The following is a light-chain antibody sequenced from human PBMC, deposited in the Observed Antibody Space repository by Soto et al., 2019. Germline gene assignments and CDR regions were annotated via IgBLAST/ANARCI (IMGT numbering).Light chain of an antibody. Sequence: QSVLTQPPSASGTPGQRVTISCSGSSSNIGSKTVSWYQQLPGTAPKLLIYSNNQRPSGVPDRFSGSKSGTSASLAISGLQSEDEADYYCAAWDDSLNGVVFGGGTKLTVL. CDR1: SSNIGSKT. CDR3: AAWDDSLNGVV. J-gene: IGLJ2*01. V-gene: IGLV1-44*01. CDR2: SNN.